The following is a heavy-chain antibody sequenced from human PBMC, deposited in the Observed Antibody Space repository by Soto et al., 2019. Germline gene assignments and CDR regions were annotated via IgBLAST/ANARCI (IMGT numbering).Heavy chain of an antibody. J-gene: IGHJ4*02. CDR2: IYYSGST. V-gene: IGHV4-39*01. CDR3: ARQRTSVVTQAYFDD. CDR1: VGSINSRSYY. Sequence: ASETLSLTCTFSVGSINSRSYYWGWIRQSPGKGLEWIGSIYYSGSTYYNPSLKSRVAMSVDTSKNQFSLKLRSVSAADTAVYYCARQRTSVVTQAYFDDWGQGSLVTVSS. D-gene: IGHD2-21*02.